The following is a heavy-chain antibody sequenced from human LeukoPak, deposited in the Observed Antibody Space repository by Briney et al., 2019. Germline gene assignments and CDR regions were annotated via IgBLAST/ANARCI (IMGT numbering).Heavy chain of an antibody. Sequence: SETLSLTCTVSGGSISSYYWSWIRQPPGKGLEWIGYIYTSGSTNYNPSLKSRVTISVDTSKNQFSLKLSSVPAADTAVYYCARHGPLAARRNQNDAFDIWGQGTMVTVSS. CDR3: ARHGPLAARRNQNDAFDI. V-gene: IGHV4-4*09. CDR2: IYTSGST. CDR1: GGSISSYY. J-gene: IGHJ3*02. D-gene: IGHD6-6*01.